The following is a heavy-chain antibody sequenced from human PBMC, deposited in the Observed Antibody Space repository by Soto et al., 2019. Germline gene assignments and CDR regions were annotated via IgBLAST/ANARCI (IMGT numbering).Heavy chain of an antibody. J-gene: IGHJ6*02. D-gene: IGHD5-18*01. V-gene: IGHV1-2*02. CDR2: INPNSGGT. Sequence: GASVKVSFKASGYTFTGYYMHWVRQAPGQGLEWMGWINPNSGGTNYAQKFQGRVTMTRDTSISTAYMELSRLRSDDTAVYYCARDPDTAMDYYYYGMDVWGQGTTVTVSS. CDR3: ARDPDTAMDYYYYGMDV. CDR1: GYTFTGYY.